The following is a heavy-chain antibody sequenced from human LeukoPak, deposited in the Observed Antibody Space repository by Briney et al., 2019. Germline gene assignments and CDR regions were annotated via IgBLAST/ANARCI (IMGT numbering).Heavy chain of an antibody. D-gene: IGHD3-3*01. V-gene: IGHV1-18*01. CDR2: ISAYNGNT. CDR3: ANMYYDFWSVYFAHDWFDP. J-gene: IGHJ5*02. CDR1: GYTFTSYG. Sequence: ASVKVSCKASGYTFTSYGISWVRQAPGQGLEWMGWISAYNGNTNCAQKLQGRVTMTTDTSTSTAYMELRSLRSDDTAVYYCANMYYDFWSVYFAHDWFDPWGQGTLVTVSS.